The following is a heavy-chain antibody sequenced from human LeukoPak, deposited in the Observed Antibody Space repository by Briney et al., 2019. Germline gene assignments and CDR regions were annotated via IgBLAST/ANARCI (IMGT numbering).Heavy chain of an antibody. CDR3: AKDQAVAGPGSDY. V-gene: IGHV3-23*01. CDR2: ISGSGGST. Sequence: AGASLRLSCAASGFTFSSYAMSWVRQAPGKGLEWVSAISGSGGSTYYADSVKGRFTISRDNSKNTLYLQMNSLRAEDTAVYYCAKDQAVAGPGSDYRGQGTLVTVSS. CDR1: GFTFSSYA. J-gene: IGHJ4*02. D-gene: IGHD6-19*01.